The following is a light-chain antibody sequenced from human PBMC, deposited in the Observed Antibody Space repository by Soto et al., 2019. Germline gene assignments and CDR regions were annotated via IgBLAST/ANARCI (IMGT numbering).Light chain of an antibody. CDR2: AAS. V-gene: IGKV1-8*01. CDR1: QGISSY. Sequence: AIRMTQSPSSFSASTGDRVTITCRASQGISSYLAWYQQKPGKAPKLLIYAASTLQSGVPSRFSGSGSGTDFTLTISCLQSEDFATYCCQQYYSYVTFGGGTKVEIK. J-gene: IGKJ4*01. CDR3: QQYYSYVT.